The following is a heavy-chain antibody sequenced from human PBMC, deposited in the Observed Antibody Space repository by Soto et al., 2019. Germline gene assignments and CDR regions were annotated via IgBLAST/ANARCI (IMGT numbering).Heavy chain of an antibody. V-gene: IGHV2-5*02. CDR1: GFSLSTSRVG. J-gene: IGHJ4*02. Sequence: QITLKESGPPLVKPTQTLTLTYTFSGFSLSTSRVGVGWIRQPPGKALEWLALIYWDDDKRYSPSLKSRLTITKDTSKNQVVLTMTNMDPVDTATYYCAHRADMVARIYWGQGTLVTVSS. CDR3: AHRADMVARIY. D-gene: IGHD5-12*01. CDR2: IYWDDDK.